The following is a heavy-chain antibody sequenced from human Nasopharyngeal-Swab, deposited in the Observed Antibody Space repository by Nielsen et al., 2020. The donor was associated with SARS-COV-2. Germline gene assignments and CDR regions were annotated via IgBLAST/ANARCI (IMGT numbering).Heavy chain of an antibody. V-gene: IGHV3-9*01. D-gene: IGHD5-12*01. J-gene: IGHJ6*02. CDR1: GFTFDDYA. Sequence: SLKISCAASGFTFDDYAMHWVRQAPGKGLEWVSGISWNSGSIGYADSVKGRFTISRDNAKNSLYLQMNSLRAEDTASYYCAKDISGGYGQYYYGMDVWGQGTTVTVSS. CDR3: AKDISGGYGQYYYGMDV. CDR2: ISWNSGSI.